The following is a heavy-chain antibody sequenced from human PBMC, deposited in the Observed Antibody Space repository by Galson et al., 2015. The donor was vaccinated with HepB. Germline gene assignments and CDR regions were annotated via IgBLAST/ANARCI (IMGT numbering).Heavy chain of an antibody. Sequence: SLRLSCAASGFIFRNYGMHWVRQAPGKGLEWVAVIWYDGRDQKYADSVKGRFTISRDNSRNTLCLQMSSLRVEDTALYYCAKLDSSGSSWGQGTLVTVSS. CDR2: IWYDGRDQ. V-gene: IGHV3-33*06. J-gene: IGHJ4*02. D-gene: IGHD6-19*01. CDR3: AKLDSSGSS. CDR1: GFIFRNYG.